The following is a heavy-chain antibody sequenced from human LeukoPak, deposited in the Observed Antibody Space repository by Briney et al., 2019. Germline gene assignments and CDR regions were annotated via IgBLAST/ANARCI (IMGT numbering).Heavy chain of an antibody. CDR1: GGSFSGYY. CDR3: ASVPDYYDSSGYQNWFDP. V-gene: IGHV4-34*01. Sequence: PSETLSLTCAVYGGSFSGYYWSWIRQPPGKGLEWIGEVNHSGSTNYNPSLKSRVTISVDTSKNQFSLKLSSVTAADTAVYYCASVPDYYDSSGYQNWFDPWGQGTLVTVSS. D-gene: IGHD3-22*01. CDR2: VNHSGST. J-gene: IGHJ5*02.